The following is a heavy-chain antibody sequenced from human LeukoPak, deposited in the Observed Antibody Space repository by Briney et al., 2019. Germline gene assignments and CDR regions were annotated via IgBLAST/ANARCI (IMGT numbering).Heavy chain of an antibody. CDR2: IDTSSSTI. Sequence: GESLRLPCAASGFIFSDYDMTWIRQAPGKGLEWISYIDTSSSTIYYADSVKGRFTISRDNAKNSLFLQMNSLRAEDTAVYYCARDPGPCTAWGQGTLVTVSS. CDR3: ARDPGPCTA. J-gene: IGHJ4*02. V-gene: IGHV3-11*01. D-gene: IGHD2-8*01. CDR1: GFIFSDYD.